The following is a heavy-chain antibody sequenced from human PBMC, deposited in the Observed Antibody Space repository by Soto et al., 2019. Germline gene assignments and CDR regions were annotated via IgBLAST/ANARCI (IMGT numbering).Heavy chain of an antibody. J-gene: IGHJ4*02. V-gene: IGHV3-23*01. D-gene: IGHD6-13*01. Sequence: PGGSLRLSCAASGFTFSSYAMSWVRQAPGKGLEWVSAISGSGGSTYYADSVKGRFTISRDNSKNTLYLQMNSLRAEDTAVYYCAKDFPITKRLIAAAGTFDYWGQGTLVTVSS. CDR3: AKDFPITKRLIAAAGTFDY. CDR2: ISGSGGST. CDR1: GFTFSSYA.